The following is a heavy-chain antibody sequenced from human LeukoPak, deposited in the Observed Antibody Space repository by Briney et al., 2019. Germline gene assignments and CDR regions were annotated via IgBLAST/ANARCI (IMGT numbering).Heavy chain of an antibody. CDR2: INPNSGGT. J-gene: IGHJ4*02. V-gene: IGHV1-2*02. Sequence: GASVKVSCKASGYTFTGYYMHWVRQAPGQGLEWMGWINPNSGGTNYAQKFQGRVTMTRDTSISPAYMEVSRPAYDHRAVYYCARKGGVSRGWFTRITCFAYWGQGTLVTVSS. CDR3: ARKGGVSRGWFTRITCFAY. CDR1: GYTFTGYY. D-gene: IGHD6-19*01.